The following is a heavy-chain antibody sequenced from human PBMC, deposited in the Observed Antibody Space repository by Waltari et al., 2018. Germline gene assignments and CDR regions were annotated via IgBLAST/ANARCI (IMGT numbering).Heavy chain of an antibody. V-gene: IGHV3-7*01. CDR2: IKEDGSEQ. CDR1: GFTFSNNW. CDR3: ALLELKRFSY. J-gene: IGHJ4*02. Sequence: EVQLVESGGGLVQPGGSLRLSCAASGFTFSNNWMGWVRQAPGKGLEWVAQIKEDGSEQYYVDSLKGRFTISRDNAKNSLYLQMNSLRADDTAVYYCALLELKRFSYWGQGTLVTVSS. D-gene: IGHD1-7*01.